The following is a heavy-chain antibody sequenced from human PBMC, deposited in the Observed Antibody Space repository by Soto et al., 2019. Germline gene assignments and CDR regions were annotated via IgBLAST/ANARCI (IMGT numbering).Heavy chain of an antibody. CDR3: ARVPLSRSYNNDY. J-gene: IGHJ4*02. CDR1: GFTFSDHY. Sequence: EVQLVESGGGLVQPGGSLRLSCAVSGFTFSDHYMDWVRQAPGKGLEWVGRSRNKANSYTTEYAASVKGRFTISRDDSKNSLYLQMNSLKTEDTAVYYCARVPLSRSYNNDYWGQGTLVTVSS. CDR2: SRNKANSYTT. D-gene: IGHD3-10*01. V-gene: IGHV3-72*01.